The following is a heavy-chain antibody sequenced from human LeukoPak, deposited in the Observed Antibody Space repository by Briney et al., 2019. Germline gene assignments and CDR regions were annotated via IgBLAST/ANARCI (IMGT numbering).Heavy chain of an antibody. V-gene: IGHV3-20*04. D-gene: IGHD3/OR15-3a*01. CDR1: GFTFDDYG. J-gene: IGHJ3*02. Sequence: GGSLRLSCAASGFTFDDYGMSWVRQAPEKGLEWVSGINWNGGSTGYADSVKGRFTISRDNAKNSLYLQMNSLRAEDTALYYCARADFLGDAFDIWGQGTMVTVSS. CDR3: ARADFLGDAFDI. CDR2: INWNGGST.